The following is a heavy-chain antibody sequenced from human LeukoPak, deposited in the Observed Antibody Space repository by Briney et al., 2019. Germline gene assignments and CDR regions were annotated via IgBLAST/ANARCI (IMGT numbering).Heavy chain of an antibody. D-gene: IGHD6-13*01. CDR1: GVSFRDYT. Sequence: SVTVSCKASGVSFRDYTINWVRQAPGQGLEWMGAIIPISGTTNYAQRLQGRVTLTMDDSATTAFMEMSSLRSEDTAVYYCASRFTARQLVPADYYHMDVWGKGTTVFVSS. J-gene: IGHJ6*03. CDR2: IIPISGTT. V-gene: IGHV1-69*05. CDR3: ASRFTARQLVPADYYHMDV.